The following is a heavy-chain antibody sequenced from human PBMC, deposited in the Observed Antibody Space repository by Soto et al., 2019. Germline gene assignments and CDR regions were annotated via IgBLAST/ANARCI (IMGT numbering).Heavy chain of an antibody. D-gene: IGHD2-15*01. J-gene: IGHJ6*02. V-gene: IGHV3-21*01. CDR2: ISSSSSYI. Sequence: EVQLVESGGGLVKPGGSLRLSCAASGFTFSSYSMNWVRQAPGKGLEWVSSISSSSSYIYYADSVKGRFTISRDNAKNSLYLQMNSLRAEDTAVYYCARRYCSGGSCYISYYGMDVWGQGTTVTVSS. CDR1: GFTFSSYS. CDR3: ARRYCSGGSCYISYYGMDV.